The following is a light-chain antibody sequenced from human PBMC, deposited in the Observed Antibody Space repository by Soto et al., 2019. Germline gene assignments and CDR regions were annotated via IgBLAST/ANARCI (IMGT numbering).Light chain of an antibody. CDR2: GAS. Sequence: EIVMTQSPSTRSVSPGERASLSCRAGQSVSSNLAWYQQKPGQAPRLLIYGASTRATGIPARFSGSGSGTEFTLTISSLQSEDFAVYYCQQYNNWPLWTFGQGTKVDI. CDR3: QQYNNWPLWT. V-gene: IGKV3-15*01. J-gene: IGKJ1*01. CDR1: QSVSSN.